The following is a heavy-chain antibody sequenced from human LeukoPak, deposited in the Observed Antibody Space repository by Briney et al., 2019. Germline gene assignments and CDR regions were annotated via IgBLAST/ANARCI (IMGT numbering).Heavy chain of an antibody. CDR1: GGSSSGYY. D-gene: IGHD3-9*01. Sequence: SETLSLTCAVYGGSSSGYYWSWIRQPPGKGLEWIGYIYYSGSTNYNPSLKSRVTISVDTSKNQFSLKLSSVTAADTAVYYCARGPYYDILTGYYPFDYWGQGTLVTVSS. V-gene: IGHV4-59*01. CDR2: IYYSGST. CDR3: ARGPYYDILTGYYPFDY. J-gene: IGHJ4*02.